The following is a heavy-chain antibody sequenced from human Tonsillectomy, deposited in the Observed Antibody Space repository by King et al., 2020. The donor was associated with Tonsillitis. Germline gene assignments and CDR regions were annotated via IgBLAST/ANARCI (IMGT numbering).Heavy chain of an antibody. V-gene: IGHV4-34*01. CDR2: IDHSGST. Sequence: HVQLQQWGAGLLKPSETLSLTCAVYGGSFSGYYWSWIRQPPGKGLEWIGEIDHSGSTNYNPSLKSRVTISVDTSKNQFSLKLSSVTAADTAVYYCARGIVFLSVGCSGGSCYSSAWFDPWGQGTLVTVSS. J-gene: IGHJ5*02. CDR3: ARGIVFLSVGCSGGSCYSSAWFDP. CDR1: GGSFSGYY. D-gene: IGHD2-15*01.